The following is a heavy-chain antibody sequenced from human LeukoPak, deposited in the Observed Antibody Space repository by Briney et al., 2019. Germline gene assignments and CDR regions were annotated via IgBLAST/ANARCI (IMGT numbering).Heavy chain of an antibody. CDR2: ISGSGSST. CDR1: GFTFSSYA. D-gene: IGHD4-17*01. CDR3: ARDHGDYTFGL. V-gene: IGHV3-23*01. J-gene: IGHJ4*02. Sequence: PGGSRRLSRAASGFTFSSYAISWVRQAPGKGLEWVSAISGSGSSTYYRDSVKGRFTISRDNSKNTLYLQMNSLRAEDTAVYHCARDHGDYTFGLWGQGTLVTVSS.